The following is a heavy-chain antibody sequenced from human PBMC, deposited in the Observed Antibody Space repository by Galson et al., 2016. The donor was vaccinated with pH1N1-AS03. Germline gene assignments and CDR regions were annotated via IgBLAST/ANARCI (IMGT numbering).Heavy chain of an antibody. CDR1: GFTFSVYS. CDR3: AKDSPYCSTIRCQIPLKSSQH. CDR2: MTSDTRTI. V-gene: IGHV3-23*03. D-gene: IGHD2-2*01. J-gene: IGHJ1*01. Sequence: SLRLSCAASGFTFSVYSMNWVRQTPGKGLEWIAYMTSDTRTIKYADSVKGRFTISRDNSKNTLYLQMNSLRAEDTAVYYCAKDSPYCSTIRCQIPLKSSQHWGQGTLVTVSS.